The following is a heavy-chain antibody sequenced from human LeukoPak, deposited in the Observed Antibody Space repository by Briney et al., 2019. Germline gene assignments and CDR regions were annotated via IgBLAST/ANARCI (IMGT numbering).Heavy chain of an antibody. CDR2: INQDGSEK. Sequence: PGGSLRLSCAASGFTFNTYWMSWVRQAPGKGLEWLATINQDGSEKFYVDSVKGRFTISRDNAKNSLYLQMNSLRAEDTAVYYCAKKGGNSGYYAFDIWGQGTMVTVSS. CDR3: AKKGGNSGYYAFDI. V-gene: IGHV3-7*05. CDR1: GFTFNTYW. D-gene: IGHD5-12*01. J-gene: IGHJ3*02.